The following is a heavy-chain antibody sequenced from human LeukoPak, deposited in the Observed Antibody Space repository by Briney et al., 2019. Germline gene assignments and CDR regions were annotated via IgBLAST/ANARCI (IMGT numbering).Heavy chain of an antibody. CDR2: ISDSGGTT. D-gene: IGHD6-6*01. V-gene: IGHV3-23*01. CDR1: GFTFSSFA. CDR3: AKFLAVIAARDSLYFQH. J-gene: IGHJ1*01. Sequence: PGGSLRLSCAASGFTFSSFAMSWVHQAPGKGLEWVSAISDSGGTTYYADSVKGRFTISRDNSKNTLYLQMSSLRAEDTAVYYCAKFLAVIAARDSLYFQHWGQGTLVTVSS.